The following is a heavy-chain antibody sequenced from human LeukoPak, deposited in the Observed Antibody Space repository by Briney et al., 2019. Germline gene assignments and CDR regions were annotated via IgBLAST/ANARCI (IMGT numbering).Heavy chain of an antibody. CDR1: GGSFSGYY. CDR2: INHSGST. CDR3: ARGWYSSGWLDY. D-gene: IGHD6-19*01. J-gene: IGHJ4*02. Sequence: SETLSLTCAVCGGSFSGYYWSWIRQPPGKGLEWIGEINHSGSTNYNPSLKSRVTISVDTSKNQFSLKLSSVTAADTAVYYCARGWYSSGWLDYWGQGTLVTVSS. V-gene: IGHV4-34*01.